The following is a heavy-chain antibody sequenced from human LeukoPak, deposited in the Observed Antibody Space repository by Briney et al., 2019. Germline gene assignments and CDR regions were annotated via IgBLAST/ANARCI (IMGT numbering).Heavy chain of an antibody. CDR2: INAGNGNT. J-gene: IGHJ4*02. CDR1: GYTFTSYA. D-gene: IGHD6-13*01. V-gene: IGHV1-3*01. Sequence: ASVKVSCKASGYTFTSYAMHWVRQAPGQRLEWMGWINAGNGNTKYSQKFQGRVTITRDTSASTAYMELSRLRSDDTAVYYCARGYSSSWVSGFDYWGQGTLVAVSS. CDR3: ARGYSSSWVSGFDY.